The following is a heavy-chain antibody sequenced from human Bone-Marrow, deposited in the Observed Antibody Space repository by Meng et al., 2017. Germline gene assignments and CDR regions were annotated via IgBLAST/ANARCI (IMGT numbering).Heavy chain of an antibody. V-gene: IGHV4-34*01. D-gene: IGHD4-23*01. CDR2: INHSGST. J-gene: IGHJ4*02. CDR1: GGSFSGYY. CDR3: ARGVASPIFSTVVTPAFDY. Sequence: QGQLTQGGAGLLKPSVTRSLTCAVYGGSFSGYYWSWIRQPPGKGLEWIGEINHSGSTNYNPSLKSRVTISVDTSKNQFSLKLSSVTAADTAVYYCARGVASPIFSTVVTPAFDYWGQGTLVTVSS.